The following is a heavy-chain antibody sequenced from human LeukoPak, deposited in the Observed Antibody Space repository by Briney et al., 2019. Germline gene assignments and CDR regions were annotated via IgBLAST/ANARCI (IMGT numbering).Heavy chain of an antibody. J-gene: IGHJ4*02. V-gene: IGHV1-18*01. D-gene: IGHD4-17*01. CDR3: ARDALDYGDYFTLDY. CDR1: GYTFTSYG. Sequence: ASVKVSCKASGYTFTSYGISWVRQAPGQGLEWKGWISAYNGNTNYAQKLQGRVTMTTDTSTSTSYMELRSLRSDDTAVYYCARDALDYGDYFTLDYWGQGTLVTVSS. CDR2: ISAYNGNT.